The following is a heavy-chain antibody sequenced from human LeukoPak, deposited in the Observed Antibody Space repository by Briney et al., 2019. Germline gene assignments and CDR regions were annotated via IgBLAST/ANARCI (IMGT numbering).Heavy chain of an antibody. J-gene: IGHJ3*02. CDR1: GGSISSSSYY. CDR3: ARARDSGYDSDAFDI. CDR2: IYYSGST. Sequence: PSETLSLTCTVSGGSISSSSYYWGWIRQPPGKGLEWIGYIYYSGSTNYNPSLKSRVTISVDTYKNQFSLKLSSVTAAHTAVYYCARARDSGYDSDAFDIWGQGTMVTVSS. V-gene: IGHV4-61*05. D-gene: IGHD5-12*01.